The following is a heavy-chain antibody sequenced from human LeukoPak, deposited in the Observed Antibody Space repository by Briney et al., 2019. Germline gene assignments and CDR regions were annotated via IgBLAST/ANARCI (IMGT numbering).Heavy chain of an antibody. CDR2: ISYDGSNK. Sequence: PGRSLRLSCAASGFTFSSYAMHWVRQAPGKGLEWVAVISYDGSNKYYADSVKGRFTISRDNSKNTLYLQMNSLRAEDTAVYYCAKERYSSSSLFAITPFDYWGQGTLVTVSS. J-gene: IGHJ4*02. V-gene: IGHV3-30-3*01. CDR3: AKERYSSSSLFAITPFDY. CDR1: GFTFSSYA. D-gene: IGHD6-13*01.